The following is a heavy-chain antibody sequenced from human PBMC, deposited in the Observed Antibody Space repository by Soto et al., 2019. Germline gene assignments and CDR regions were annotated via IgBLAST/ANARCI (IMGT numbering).Heavy chain of an antibody. Sequence: QVHLVQSGAEVKNPGASVKVSCKGSGYDFTTYGITWVRQAPGQGLEWMAWISAHNGNTNYAPNLQGRVTVTRDTSTRKAYIELRSRGSDDTALYYCARGRYGDYWGQGALVTVSS. CDR2: ISAHNGNT. J-gene: IGHJ4*02. V-gene: IGHV1-18*01. CDR1: GYDFTTYG. D-gene: IGHD1-1*01. CDR3: ARGRYGDY.